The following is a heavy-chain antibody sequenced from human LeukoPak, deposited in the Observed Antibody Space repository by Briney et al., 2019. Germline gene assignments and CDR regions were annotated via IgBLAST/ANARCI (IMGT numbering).Heavy chain of an antibody. CDR1: GYSISSGYY. Sequence: SGTLSLTCTVSGYSISSGYYWGWIRQPPGKGLEWIGSIYHSGSTYYNPSLKSRVTISVDTSKNQFSLKLSSVTAADTAVYYCATEAPYYGGYGGMYYFDYWGQGTLVTVSS. CDR3: ATEAPYYGGYGGMYYFDY. CDR2: IYHSGST. D-gene: IGHD4-17*01. V-gene: IGHV4-38-2*02. J-gene: IGHJ4*02.